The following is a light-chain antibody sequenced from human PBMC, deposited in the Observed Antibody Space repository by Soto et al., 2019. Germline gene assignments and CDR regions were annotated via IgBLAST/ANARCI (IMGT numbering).Light chain of an antibody. Sequence: QSALTQPASVSGSPGQSITISRTGTSSDIGHYNYVSWYQQYPGKAPKLMIYEVNNRPSGVSNRFSGSKSGNTASLTISGLQPEDEADYYCSSYTRNSTYVFGTGTKLTVL. V-gene: IGLV2-14*01. J-gene: IGLJ1*01. CDR2: EVN. CDR3: SSYTRNSTYV. CDR1: SSDIGHYNY.